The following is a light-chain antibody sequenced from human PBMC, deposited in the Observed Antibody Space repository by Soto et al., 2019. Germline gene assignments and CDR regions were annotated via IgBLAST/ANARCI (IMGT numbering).Light chain of an antibody. CDR2: EVF. J-gene: IGLJ2*01. V-gene: IGLV2-14*01. CDR3: SSYTDTNTRVV. Sequence: QSALNQPASVSGSPGQSITISCTGTSSDVGGYNYVSWYQQHPGKAPKLMVYEVFNRPSGVSNRFSGSKSGNTASLTISGLQAEDEADYYCSSYTDTNTRVVFGGGTKVTVL. CDR1: SSDVGGYNY.